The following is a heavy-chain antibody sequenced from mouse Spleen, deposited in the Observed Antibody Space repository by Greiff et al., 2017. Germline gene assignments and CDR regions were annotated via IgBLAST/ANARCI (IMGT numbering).Heavy chain of an antibody. CDR1: GFSLSTYG. J-gene: IGHJ3*01. Sequence: QVQLKESGPGLVQPSQSLSITCTVSGFSLSTYGVHWVRQSPGKGLEWLGVIWSGGNTDYNAAFISRLSISKDNSKSQVFFKMNSLQADDTAIYYCARKDYGNYWFVYWGQGTLVTVSA. V-gene: IGHV2-2*01. CDR2: IWSGGNT. D-gene: IGHD2-1*01. CDR3: ARKDYGNYWFVY.